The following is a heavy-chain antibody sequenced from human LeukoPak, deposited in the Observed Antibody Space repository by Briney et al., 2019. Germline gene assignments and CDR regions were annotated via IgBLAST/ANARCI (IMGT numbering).Heavy chain of an antibody. CDR1: GYTFTGYY. Sequence: GESLKISCKGSGYTFTGYYMHWVRQAPGQGLEWMGWINPNSGGTNYAQKFQGRVTMTRDTSISTAYMELSRLRSDDTAVYYCFAYCSSTSCSRDYWGQGTLVTVSS. V-gene: IGHV1-2*02. CDR2: INPNSGGT. D-gene: IGHD2-2*01. J-gene: IGHJ4*02. CDR3: FAYCSSTSCSRDY.